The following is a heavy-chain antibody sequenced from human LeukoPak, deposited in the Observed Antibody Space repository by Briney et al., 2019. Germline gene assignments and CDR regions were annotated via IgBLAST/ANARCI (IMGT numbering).Heavy chain of an antibody. D-gene: IGHD3-16*01. J-gene: IGHJ4*02. CDR2: ISSSGSTI. Sequence: GGSLRLSCAASGFTFSDHYMSWIRQAPGKGLEWVSYISSSGSTIYYPDSVKGRFTISRDNAKNSLYLQVSSLRVEDTAVYYCARGVFGGSPPRHYYFDYGARGPRVTVSS. CDR1: GFTFSDHY. V-gene: IGHV3-11*04. CDR3: ARGVFGGSPPRHYYFDY.